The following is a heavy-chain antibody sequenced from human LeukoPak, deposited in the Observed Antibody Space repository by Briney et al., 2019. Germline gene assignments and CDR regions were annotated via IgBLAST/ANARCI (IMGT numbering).Heavy chain of an antibody. J-gene: IGHJ3*02. D-gene: IGHD3-22*01. CDR1: GYTFTSYG. Sequence: ASVKVSCKASGYTFTSYGISWVRQAPGQGLEWMGWISAYNGNTNYAQKLQGRVTMTTDTSTSTAYMELRSLRSDDTAVYYCARLPRYYYDSSGYSVGDAFDIWGQGTMVTVSS. CDR2: ISAYNGNT. CDR3: ARLPRYYYDSSGYSVGDAFDI. V-gene: IGHV1-18*01.